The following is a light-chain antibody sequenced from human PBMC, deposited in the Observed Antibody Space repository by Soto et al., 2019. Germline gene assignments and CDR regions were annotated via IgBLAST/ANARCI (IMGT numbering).Light chain of an antibody. CDR3: ASYSSSSSLYV. CDR1: SSDVGGXNY. Sequence: QSALTQPASVSGSPGQSITISCTGISSDVGGXNYVSWYRXHPGKVPKLMISDVSNRPSGVSNRFSGSKSGNTASLTISGLQAEDEADYYCASYSSSSSLYVFGTGTKLTVL. J-gene: IGLJ1*01. V-gene: IGLV2-14*01. CDR2: DVS.